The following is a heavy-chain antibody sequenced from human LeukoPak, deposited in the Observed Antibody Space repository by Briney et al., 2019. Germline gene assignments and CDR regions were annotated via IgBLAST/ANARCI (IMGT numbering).Heavy chain of an antibody. CDR3: ARADCSSTSCYSWPANWFDP. J-gene: IGHJ5*02. CDR2: IIPIFGIA. Sequence: SVKVSFKASGGTFSSYAISWVRQAPGQGLEWMGSIIPIFGIANYAQKFQGRVTITADKSTSTVYMELSSLRSEDTAVYYCARADCSSTSCYSWPANWFDPWGQGTLVTVSS. V-gene: IGHV1-69*04. D-gene: IGHD2-2*01. CDR1: GGTFSSYA.